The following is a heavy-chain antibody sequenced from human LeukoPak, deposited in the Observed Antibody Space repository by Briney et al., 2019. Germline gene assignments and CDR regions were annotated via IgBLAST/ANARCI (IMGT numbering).Heavy chain of an antibody. V-gene: IGHV3-21*01. D-gene: IGHD6-19*01. CDR2: ISSSSSYI. CDR3: ARDADSDWSGYYYFGMDV. J-gene: IGHJ6*02. Sequence: GGSLRLSCAASGFTFSSYSMNWVRQAPGKGLEWVSFISSSSSYIYYADSVKGRFTISRDNAKNSLYLQMNSLRAEDTAVYYCARDADSDWSGYYYFGMDVWGQGTTVTVSS. CDR1: GFTFSSYS.